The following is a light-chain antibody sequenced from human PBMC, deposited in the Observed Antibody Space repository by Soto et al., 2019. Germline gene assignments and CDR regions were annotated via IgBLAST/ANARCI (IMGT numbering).Light chain of an antibody. CDR2: AVS. Sequence: DIVLTQSPGTLSLSPGERATLSCRASKSVDSRYLAWYQQKPGQAPRLVIHAVSRRATGIPDRFSGSGSGTDFTLTISRLEPEDFAEYYCQQYGSSPRYSFGQGTKLEIK. CDR1: KSVDSRY. J-gene: IGKJ2*03. CDR3: QQYGSSPRYS. V-gene: IGKV3-20*01.